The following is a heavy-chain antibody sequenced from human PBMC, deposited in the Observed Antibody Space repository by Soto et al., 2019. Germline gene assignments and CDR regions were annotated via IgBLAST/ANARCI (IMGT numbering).Heavy chain of an antibody. V-gene: IGHV4-39*01. J-gene: IGHJ6*02. D-gene: IGHD3-3*01. CDR1: GGSISSSSYY. Sequence: PSETLSLTCTVSGGSISSSSYYWGWIRQPPGKGLEWIGSIYYSGSTYYNPSLKSRVTISVDTSKNQFSLKLSSVTAADTAVYYCAQSGHRGSYYYYGMDVWGQGTTVTVSS. CDR3: AQSGHRGSYYYYGMDV. CDR2: IYYSGST.